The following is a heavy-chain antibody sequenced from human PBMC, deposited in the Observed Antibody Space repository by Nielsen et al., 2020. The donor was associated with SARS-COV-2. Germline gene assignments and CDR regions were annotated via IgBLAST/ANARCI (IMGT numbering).Heavy chain of an antibody. Sequence: GESLKISCKGSGYSFSTYWIVWLRQMPGKGLEWMWMVYPDDSDPRYSPSFQGQVTISVDKSIRTAFLQWNSLKASDTAMYYCARRSIGDTNWLDPWGQGTLVTVSS. CDR3: ARRSIGDTNWLDP. CDR1: GYSFSTYW. V-gene: IGHV5-51*01. J-gene: IGHJ5*02. D-gene: IGHD3-16*01. CDR2: VYPDDSDP.